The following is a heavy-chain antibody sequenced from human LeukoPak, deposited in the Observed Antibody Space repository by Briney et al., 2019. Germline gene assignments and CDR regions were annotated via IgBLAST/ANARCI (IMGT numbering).Heavy chain of an antibody. Sequence: GGSLRLSCAASGFTFSSYAMHWVRQAPGKGLEWVAVISYDGSNKYYADSVKGRFTISGDNSKNTLYLQMNSLRADDTAVYYCAGQWLVNEEAFDPWGQGTLVTVSS. CDR1: GFTFSSYA. V-gene: IGHV3-30-3*01. CDR3: AGQWLVNEEAFDP. J-gene: IGHJ5*02. D-gene: IGHD6-19*01. CDR2: ISYDGSNK.